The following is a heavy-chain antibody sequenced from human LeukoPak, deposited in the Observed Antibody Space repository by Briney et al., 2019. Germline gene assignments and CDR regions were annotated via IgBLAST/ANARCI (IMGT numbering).Heavy chain of an antibody. V-gene: IGHV1-2*02. Sequence: ASVKVSCKASGYTFTGYYMHWVRQAPGQGLEWMGWINPNSGGTNYAQKFQGRVTMTRDTSISTAYMELSRLRSDDTAVYYCARDPRPRPWLVFSWFDPWGQGTLVTVSS. D-gene: IGHD6-19*01. CDR2: INPNSGGT. J-gene: IGHJ5*02. CDR1: GYTFTGYY. CDR3: ARDPRPRPWLVFSWFDP.